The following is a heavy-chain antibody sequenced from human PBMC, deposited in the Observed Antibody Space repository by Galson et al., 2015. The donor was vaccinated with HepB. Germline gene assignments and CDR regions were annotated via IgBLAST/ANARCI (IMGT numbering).Heavy chain of an antibody. CDR3: ARLRYCDTTNCYKDFDY. CDR2: IYYIGST. CDR1: GGSISSGDYY. Sequence: TLSLTCTVSGGSISSGDYYWSWIRQSPGKGLEWIGYIYYIGSTYYNPSLKSRVTISLDTSKNQFSLNLSSVTAADTAVYYCARLRYCDTTNCYKDFDYWGQGTLVTVSS. V-gene: IGHV4-30-4*01. D-gene: IGHD2-2*02. J-gene: IGHJ4*02.